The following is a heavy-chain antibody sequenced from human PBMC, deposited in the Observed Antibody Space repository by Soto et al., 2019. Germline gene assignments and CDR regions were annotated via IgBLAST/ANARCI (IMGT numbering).Heavy chain of an antibody. D-gene: IGHD2-2*01. CDR2: ISGSGGST. CDR3: AKAGFGRYCSSTSCVHFDY. CDR1: GFTFTTYA. J-gene: IGHJ4*02. Sequence: EVQVLASGGGLVQPGGSLRLSCVASGFTFTTYAMTWVRQAPGKGLEWVSIISGSGGSTHYADSVKGRFIISRDNSKNTLYLQMNGLRHEDTAVYYCAKAGFGRYCSSTSCVHFDYWGQGTLVTVSS. V-gene: IGHV3-23*01.